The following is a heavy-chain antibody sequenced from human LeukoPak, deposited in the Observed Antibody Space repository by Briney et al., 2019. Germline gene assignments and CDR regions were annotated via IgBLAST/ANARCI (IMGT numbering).Heavy chain of an antibody. J-gene: IGHJ4*02. V-gene: IGHV4-4*07. CDR2: IYTSGST. CDR1: GGSISSYY. CDR3: ARDGRSAHYDLWDNYYFDY. D-gene: IGHD3-22*01. Sequence: SETLSLTCTVSGGSISSYYWSWIRQPAGKGLEWIGRIYTSGSTNYNPSLKSRVTMSVDTSKNQFSLKLSSVTAADTAVYYCARDGRSAHYDLWDNYYFDYWGQGNLVTVSS.